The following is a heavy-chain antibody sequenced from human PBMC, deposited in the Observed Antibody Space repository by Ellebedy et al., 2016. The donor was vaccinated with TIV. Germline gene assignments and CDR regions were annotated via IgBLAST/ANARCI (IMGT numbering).Heavy chain of an antibody. CDR3: ARDPNRDWYFDL. V-gene: IGHV1-69*06. D-gene: IGHD1-14*01. CDR2: IIPIFGTA. CDR1: GGTFSSYA. J-gene: IGHJ2*01. Sequence: SVKVSXXASGGTFSSYAISWVRQAPGQGLEWMGGIIPIFGTANYAQKFQGRVTITADKSTSTAYMELSSLRSEDTAVYYCARDPNRDWYFDLWGRGTLVTVSS.